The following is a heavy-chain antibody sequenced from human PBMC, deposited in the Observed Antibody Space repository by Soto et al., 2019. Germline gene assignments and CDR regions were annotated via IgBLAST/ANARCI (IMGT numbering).Heavy chain of an antibody. CDR2: INPSGGST. Sequence: GASVKVSCKASGYTFTSYYMHWVRQAPGQGLEWMGIINPSGGSTSYAQKFQGRVTMTRDTSTSTVYMELSSLRSEDTAVYYCARDRVDFWSGYYGEHYYYYYGMDVWDQGTTVTVSS. CDR1: GYTFTSYY. CDR3: ARDRVDFWSGYYGEHYYYYYGMDV. J-gene: IGHJ6*02. V-gene: IGHV1-46*01. D-gene: IGHD3-3*01.